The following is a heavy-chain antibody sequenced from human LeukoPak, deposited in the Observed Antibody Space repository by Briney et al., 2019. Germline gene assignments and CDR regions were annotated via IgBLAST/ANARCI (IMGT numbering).Heavy chain of an antibody. V-gene: IGHV3-23*01. Sequence: GGSLRLSCVASGFRFSSYVMNWVRQAPGKGLEWVSFISGSGGTTHYADSVKGRFTVSRDISKNTLFLQMTSLRDEDTAVYYCAKVRGSSGWELDSWGQGTPVTVSS. CDR2: ISGSGGTT. CDR1: GFRFSSYV. CDR3: AKVRGSSGWELDS. J-gene: IGHJ5*01. D-gene: IGHD6-19*01.